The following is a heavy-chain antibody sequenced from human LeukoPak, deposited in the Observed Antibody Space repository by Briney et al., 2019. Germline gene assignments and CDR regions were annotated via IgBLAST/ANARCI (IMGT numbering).Heavy chain of an antibody. D-gene: IGHD1-26*01. J-gene: IGHJ5*02. V-gene: IGHV4-34*01. CDR3: ARGQSATVPQVGKNWFDP. CDR2: VNESGGT. Sequence: SETLSLTCAVYIDSFSNYHWNWIRQTPAKGMEWIGEVNESGGTNISPSLRSRVILSVDTSKNQFSLKLISVTVADTAIYYCARGQSATVPQVGKNWFDPWGQGTRVTVSS. CDR1: IDSFSNYH.